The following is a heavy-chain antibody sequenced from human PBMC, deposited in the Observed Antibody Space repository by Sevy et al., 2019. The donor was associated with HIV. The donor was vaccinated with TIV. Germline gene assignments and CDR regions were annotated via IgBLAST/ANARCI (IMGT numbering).Heavy chain of an antibody. CDR2: IRSKAYGGTT. J-gene: IGHJ4*02. CDR1: GFTFGDYA. V-gene: IGHV3-49*03. CDR3: TRPRSAYYYDSSGDYPVSYY. Sequence: GGSLRLSCTASGFTFGDYAMSWFRQAPGKGLEWVGFIRSKAYGGTTEYAASVKGRFTISRDDSKSIAYLQMNSLKTEDTAVYYCTRPRSAYYYDSSGDYPVSYYWGQGTLVTVSS. D-gene: IGHD3-22*01.